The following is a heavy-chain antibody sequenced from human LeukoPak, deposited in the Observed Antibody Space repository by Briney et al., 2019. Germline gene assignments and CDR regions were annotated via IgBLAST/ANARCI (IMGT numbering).Heavy chain of an antibody. J-gene: IGHJ6*02. Sequence: GASVKVSCKASGYTFTGYYMHWVRQAPGQGLEWMGWINPNSGGTNYAQKFQGRVTMTRDTSISTAYMELSRLRSDDTAVYYCASPYCSGGSCYSRYYYYGMDVWGQGTTVTVSS. D-gene: IGHD2-15*01. CDR2: INPNSGGT. CDR3: ASPYCSGGSCYSRYYYYGMDV. V-gene: IGHV1-2*02. CDR1: GYTFTGYY.